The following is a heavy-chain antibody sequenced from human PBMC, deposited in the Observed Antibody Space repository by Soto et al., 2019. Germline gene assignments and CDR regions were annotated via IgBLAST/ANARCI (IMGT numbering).Heavy chain of an antibody. D-gene: IGHD2-21*01. CDR2: IHYSGTS. V-gene: IGHV4-39*01. CDR1: GDSISSSSQY. Sequence: SETLSLTCSVSGDSISSSSQYWGWIRQPPGKGLEWIGSIHYSGTSYYNPSLKSRVTIFVDTSKNQLSLKLSSVTAADTAVYYCARHWIAGSSIPWGQGTLVTVYS. J-gene: IGHJ5*02. CDR3: ARHWIAGSSIP.